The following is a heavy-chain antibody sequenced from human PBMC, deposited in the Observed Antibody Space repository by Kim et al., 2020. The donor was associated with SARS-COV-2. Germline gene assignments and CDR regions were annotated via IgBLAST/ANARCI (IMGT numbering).Heavy chain of an antibody. J-gene: IGHJ6*02. D-gene: IGHD6-19*01. CDR3: ARRNRGDSSGWLVFYYGMDV. Sequence: GGSLRLSCAASGFTFSSYSMNWVRQAPGKGLEWVSYISSSSSTIYYADSVKGRFTISRDNAKNSLYLQMNSLRDEDTAVYYCARRNRGDSSGWLVFYYGMDVWGQGTTVTVSS. CDR2: ISSSSSTI. V-gene: IGHV3-48*02. CDR1: GFTFSSYS.